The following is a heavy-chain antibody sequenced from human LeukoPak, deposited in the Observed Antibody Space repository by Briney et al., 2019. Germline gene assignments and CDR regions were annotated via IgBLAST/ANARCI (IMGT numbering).Heavy chain of an antibody. CDR1: GFIFSNYE. D-gene: IGHD1-26*01. V-gene: IGHV3-48*03. J-gene: IGHJ4*02. CDR2: ISSTGSDI. Sequence: GGSLRLSCAGSGFIFSNYEMNWVRQAPGKGLEWVSYISSTGSDIYYADSVKGRFTITRDNAESSLYLQMNSLRAEDTAVYYCARDLPTGTYRAYFDNWGQGTLVTVSS. CDR3: ARDLPTGTYRAYFDN.